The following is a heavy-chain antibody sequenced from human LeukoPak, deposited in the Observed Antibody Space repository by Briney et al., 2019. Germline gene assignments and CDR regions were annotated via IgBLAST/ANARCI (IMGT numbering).Heavy chain of an antibody. CDR1: GFTVSSNY. CDR2: IYSGGST. Sequence: GGSLRLSCAASGFTVSSNYMSWVRQAPGKGLEWVSVIYSGGSTYYADSVKGRFTISRDNSKNTLYLQMNSLRAEDTAVYYCARGGIAAAGPLYYYYGMDVWGQGTTVTVSS. CDR3: ARGGIAAAGPLYYYYGMDV. D-gene: IGHD6-13*01. V-gene: IGHV3-53*01. J-gene: IGHJ6*02.